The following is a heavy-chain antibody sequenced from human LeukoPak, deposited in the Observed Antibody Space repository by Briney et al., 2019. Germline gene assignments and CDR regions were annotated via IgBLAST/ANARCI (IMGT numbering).Heavy chain of an antibody. Sequence: PSETLSLTCTVSGYSISSGYYWGWIRQPPGKGLEWIGSIYHSGSTNYNPSLKSRVTISVDTSKNQFSLKLSSVTAADTAVYYCARFPMVRGVIDYWGQGTLVTVSS. CDR1: GYSISSGYY. D-gene: IGHD3-10*01. V-gene: IGHV4-38-2*02. J-gene: IGHJ4*02. CDR2: IYHSGST. CDR3: ARFPMVRGVIDY.